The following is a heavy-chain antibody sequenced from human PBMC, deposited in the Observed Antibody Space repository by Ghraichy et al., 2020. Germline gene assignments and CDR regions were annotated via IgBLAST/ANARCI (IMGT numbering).Heavy chain of an antibody. CDR1: GFTFSSYS. J-gene: IGHJ4*02. CDR2: ISSSSSYI. D-gene: IGHD3-16*01. Sequence: GESLNISCAASGFTFSSYSMNWVRQAPGKGLEWVSSISSSSSYIYYADSVKGRFTISRDNAKNSLYLQMNSLRAEDTAVYYCARDAGGGGGQNYWGQGTLVTVSS. CDR3: ARDAGGGGGQNY. V-gene: IGHV3-21*01.